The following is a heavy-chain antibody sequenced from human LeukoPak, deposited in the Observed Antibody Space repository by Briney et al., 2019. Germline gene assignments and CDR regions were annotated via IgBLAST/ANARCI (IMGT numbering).Heavy chain of an antibody. D-gene: IGHD6-6*01. CDR1: GFTFSSYS. CDR3: WSGSSSYYDYGMDV. V-gene: IGHV3-48*01. CDR2: ISSSSSTI. Sequence: PGGSLRRSCAASGFTFSSYSMNWVPHAPGMGLEWVSYISSSSSTIYYADSVKGRFTISRDNAKNSLYLQMNSLRAEDTAVYYCWSGSSSYYDYGMDVWGQGTTVTVSS. J-gene: IGHJ6*02.